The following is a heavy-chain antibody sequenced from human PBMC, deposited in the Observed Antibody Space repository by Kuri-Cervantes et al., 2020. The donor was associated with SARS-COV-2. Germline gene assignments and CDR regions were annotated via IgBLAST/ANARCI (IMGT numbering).Heavy chain of an antibody. CDR3: ARDLKYCSGDSCSYFYGMDV. V-gene: IGHV3-74*01. D-gene: IGHD2-21*01. CDR1: GFTFSGHW. J-gene: IGHJ6*02. Sequence: GESLKISCAASGFTFSGHWIHWVRQAPGKGLVWVSRINPDGSYTNNADSVKGRFTLSRDNAKNMLFLQMNSLRAEDTAVYYCARDLKYCSGDSCSYFYGMDVWGQGTTVTVSS. CDR2: INPDGSYT.